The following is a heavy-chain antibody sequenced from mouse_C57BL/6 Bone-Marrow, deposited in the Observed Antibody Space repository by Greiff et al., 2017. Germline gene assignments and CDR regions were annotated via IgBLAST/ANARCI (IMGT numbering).Heavy chain of an antibody. D-gene: IGHD2-1*01. V-gene: IGHV5-9-1*02. CDR2: ISSGGDYI. J-gene: IGHJ4*01. CDR3: TRDPPLYGNYEKGAMDY. Sequence: EVQVVESGAGLVKPGGSLKLSCAASGFTFSSYAMSWVRQTPEKRLEWVAYISSGGDYIYYADTVKGRFTISRDNARNTLYLQMSSLKSEDTAMYYCTRDPPLYGNYEKGAMDYWGQGTSVTVSS. CDR1: GFTFSSYA.